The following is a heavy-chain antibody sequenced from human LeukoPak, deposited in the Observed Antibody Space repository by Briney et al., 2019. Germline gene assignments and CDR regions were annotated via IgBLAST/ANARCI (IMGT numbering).Heavy chain of an antibody. CDR1: GGSTSTGSSNY. V-gene: IGHV4-39*01. CDR2: IYYSGST. D-gene: IGHD2-21*02. J-gene: IGHJ4*02. CDR3: ARLNRIKYGGADCYPY. Sequence: PSETLSLTCTVSGGSTSTGSSNYWGWIRQPPGEGLEWIAGIYYSGSTYYNPSLKSRVTMSVDTSKNQFSLKLSSVTATDTAVYYCARLNRIKYGGADCYPYWGQGPLVTVSS.